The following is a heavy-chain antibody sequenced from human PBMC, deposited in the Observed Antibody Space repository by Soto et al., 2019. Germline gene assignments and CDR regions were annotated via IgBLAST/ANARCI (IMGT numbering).Heavy chain of an antibody. CDR3: ARDDEYSGNGMDV. CDR2: ILNDGSNR. Sequence: QVQLVESGGGVVQPGRSLRLSCAASGFTFSNYGMHWVRQAPGEGLEWVAVILNDGSNRYHADSVKDRFTISRDNSKNMLYLQMNSLRAEDTAVYYCARDDEYSGNGMDVWGQGTTVTVS. D-gene: IGHD3-10*01. CDR1: GFTFSNYG. J-gene: IGHJ6*02. V-gene: IGHV3-33*01.